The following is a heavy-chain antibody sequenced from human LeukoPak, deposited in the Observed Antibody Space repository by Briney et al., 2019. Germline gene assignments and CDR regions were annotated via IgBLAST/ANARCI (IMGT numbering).Heavy chain of an antibody. CDR1: GGTFSRYA. V-gene: IGHV1-69*15. CDR3: ARDRIAAAGDFDY. D-gene: IGHD6-13*01. J-gene: IGHJ4*02. CDR2: IIPYFDTS. Sequence: SSVKVSCKPSGGTFSRYAVIRVLQAPRLGGECMGRIIPYFDTSNYAQNFQGRVTITSDESTNTAYMELSSLRSEDTAVYYCARDRIAAAGDFDYWGQGTLVTVSS.